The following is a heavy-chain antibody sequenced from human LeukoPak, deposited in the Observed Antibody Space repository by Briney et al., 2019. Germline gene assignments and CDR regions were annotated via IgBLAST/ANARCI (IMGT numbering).Heavy chain of an antibody. CDR1: GGSISSYY. V-gene: IGHV4-38-2*02. Sequence: PSETLSLTCTVSGGSISSYYWSWIRQPPGKGLEWIGSIYHSGSTYYNPSLKSRVTISVDTSKNQFSLKLSSVTAADTAVYYCARDTYSSSWYYYYYYMDVWGKGTTVTVSS. J-gene: IGHJ6*03. CDR3: ARDTYSSSWYYYYYYMDV. D-gene: IGHD6-13*01. CDR2: IYHSGST.